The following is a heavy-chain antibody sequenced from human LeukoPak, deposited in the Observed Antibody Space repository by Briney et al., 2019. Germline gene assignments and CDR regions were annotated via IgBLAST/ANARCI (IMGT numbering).Heavy chain of an antibody. CDR2: ISSSGSTI. CDR3: ARGITTVVTYDAFDI. CDR1: GFTFSDYY. D-gene: IGHD4-23*01. Sequence: GGSLRLSCAASGFTFSDYYISWIRQAPGKWLECVSYISSSGSTIYYAHSVKGRFTISRDNAKNSLYLQMNSLRAEDTAVYYCARGITTVVTYDAFDIWGQGTMVTVSS. J-gene: IGHJ3*02. V-gene: IGHV3-11*01.